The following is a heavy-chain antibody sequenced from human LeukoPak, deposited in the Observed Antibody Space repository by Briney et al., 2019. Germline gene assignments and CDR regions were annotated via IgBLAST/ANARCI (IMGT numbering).Heavy chain of an antibody. Sequence: GGPLRLSCAPSGFTFSDYYMSWIRPAPGKGLEGVSYISSSGSTIYYADSVKGRFTISRDNAKNSLYLQMNSLRAEDTAVYYCARGPMVRGVMVYYYYGMDVWGQGTTVTVSS. CDR2: ISSSGSTI. CDR3: ARGPMVRGVMVYYYYGMDV. V-gene: IGHV3-11*01. J-gene: IGHJ6*02. CDR1: GFTFSDYY. D-gene: IGHD3-10*01.